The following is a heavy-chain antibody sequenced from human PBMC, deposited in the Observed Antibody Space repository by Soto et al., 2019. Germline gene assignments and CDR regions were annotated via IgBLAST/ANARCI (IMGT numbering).Heavy chain of an antibody. V-gene: IGHV1-18*04. D-gene: IGHD6-25*01. CDR2: ISAFNGDT. CDR3: ARGAGWQRMVPYD. J-gene: IGHJ4*02. CDR1: GYTFTSYG. Sequence: QVQLVQSGTEVKKPGASVNVSCKAFGYTFTSYGFSWVRQVPGQGLEWLGWISAFNGDTQYAQTMKGRLTVTTDTSTTTVHMELRRLTPADTAVYYCARGAGWQRMVPYDWGQGTLVTVS.